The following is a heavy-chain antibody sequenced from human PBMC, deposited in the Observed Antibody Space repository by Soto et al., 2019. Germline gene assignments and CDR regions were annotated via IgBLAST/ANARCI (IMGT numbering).Heavy chain of an antibody. CDR1: GGSISSYY. Sequence: SETLSLTCTVSGGSISSYYWSWIRQPPGKRLEWIGYIYYSGSTNYNPSLKSRVTISVDTSKNQFSLKLSSVTAADTAVYYCARLWGYDILTGYYGMDVWGQGTTVTVSS. J-gene: IGHJ6*02. D-gene: IGHD3-9*01. CDR3: ARLWGYDILTGYYGMDV. CDR2: IYYSGST. V-gene: IGHV4-59*08.